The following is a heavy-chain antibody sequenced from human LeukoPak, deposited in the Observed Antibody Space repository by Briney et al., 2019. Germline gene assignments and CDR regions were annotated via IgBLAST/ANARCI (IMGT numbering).Heavy chain of an antibody. D-gene: IGHD6-19*01. J-gene: IGHJ4*02. CDR1: GYTFTSYG. CDR3: ARVVWQYSSGWFLY. CDR2: MNPNSGNT. Sequence: GASVKVSCKASGYTFTSYGINWVRQATGQGLEWMGWMNPNSGNTGYAQKFQGRVTMTRNTSISTAYMELSSLRSEDTAVYYCARVVWQYSSGWFLYWGQGTLVTVSS. V-gene: IGHV1-8*01.